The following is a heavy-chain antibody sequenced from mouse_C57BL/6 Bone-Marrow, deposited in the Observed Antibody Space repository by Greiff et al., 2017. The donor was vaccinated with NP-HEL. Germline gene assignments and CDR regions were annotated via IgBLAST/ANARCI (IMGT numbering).Heavy chain of an antibody. Sequence: VHVKQSGPELVKPGASVKISCKASGYAFSDYNMNWVKQSNGKSLEWIGVINPNYGTTSYNQKFKGKATLTVDQSSSTAYMQLNSLTSEDSAVYYCARGTTVWYFDYWGQGTTLTVSS. CDR3: ARGTTVWYFDY. CDR1: GYAFSDYN. J-gene: IGHJ2*01. D-gene: IGHD1-1*01. V-gene: IGHV1-39*01. CDR2: INPNYGTT.